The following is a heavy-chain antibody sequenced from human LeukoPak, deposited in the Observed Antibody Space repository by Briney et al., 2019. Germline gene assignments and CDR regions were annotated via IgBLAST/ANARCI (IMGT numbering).Heavy chain of an antibody. J-gene: IGHJ4*02. CDR3: TTDRGIGWLPIFAY. CDR1: GFTLNNAW. Sequence: PGGSLTLPCAASGFTLNNAWMSWVRQAPGKGLEWLGRIKSESDGGAADYAAPVKGRLTSSRDDSKITLFLLMNSLKTEDTCAYYCTTDRGIGWLPIFAYWGQGTLVTVSS. V-gene: IGHV3-15*01. CDR2: IKSESDGGAA. D-gene: IGHD3-3*01.